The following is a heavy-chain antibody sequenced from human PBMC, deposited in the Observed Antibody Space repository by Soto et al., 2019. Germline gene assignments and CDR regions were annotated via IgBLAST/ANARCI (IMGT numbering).Heavy chain of an antibody. CDR1: GFTFINYA. J-gene: IGHJ2*01. D-gene: IGHD3-10*01. CDR2: ISGGGDAP. CDR3: ARKVPGSTSRPDYWYFDL. Sequence: EVQLLESGGGLVQPGGSLRLSCAGSGFTFINYAMNWVRQAPGKGLEWVSTISGGGDAPFFADSVRGRFTISRDNSKNTVPRQMNTLGVDDTAGYFCARKVPGSTSRPDYWYFDLWGRGTLVTVSS. V-gene: IGHV3-23*01.